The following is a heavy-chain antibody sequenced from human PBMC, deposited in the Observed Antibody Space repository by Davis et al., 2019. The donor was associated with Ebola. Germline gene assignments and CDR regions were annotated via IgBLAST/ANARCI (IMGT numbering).Heavy chain of an antibody. CDR3: ARTGIVGTTTTASDI. CDR1: GYTFTSYD. J-gene: IGHJ3*02. V-gene: IGHV1-18*01. D-gene: IGHD1-26*01. CDR2: ISTYNGNT. Sequence: AASVKVSCKASGYTFTSYDINWVRQAPGQGLEWMGWISTYNGNTNYAQKLQGRVTMTTDTSTGTAYLDLRSLRSDDTAVYFCARTGIVGTTTTASDIWGQGTLVTVSS.